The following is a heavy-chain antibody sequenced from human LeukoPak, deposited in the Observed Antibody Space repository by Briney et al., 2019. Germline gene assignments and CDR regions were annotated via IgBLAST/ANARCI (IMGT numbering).Heavy chain of an antibody. CDR3: GRRMTMAVVSAFDI. J-gene: IGHJ3*02. D-gene: IGHD3-22*01. CDR2: IRTKTYGEST. V-gene: IGHV3-49*04. CDR1: GFTFSSYN. Sequence: GGSLRLSCAASGFTFSSYNMNWVRQAPGKGLEWVAFIRTKTYGESTEYAASVKGRFTISRDDSKSIAYLQMNSLEIEDTAVYYCGRRMTMAVVSAFDIWGQGTMVTVSS.